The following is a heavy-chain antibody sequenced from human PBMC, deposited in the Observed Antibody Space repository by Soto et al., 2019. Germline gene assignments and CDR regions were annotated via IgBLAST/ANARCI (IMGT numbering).Heavy chain of an antibody. D-gene: IGHD1-1*01. CDR3: ARGYGNTAFEY. J-gene: IGHJ4*02. V-gene: IGHV3-11*01. CDR2: ISSSGGGSIK. CDR1: GFTFSDYY. Sequence: QVQLVESGGGFVHPGGSLRLSCEASGFTFSDYYMTWIRQAPGKGLEWIAYISSSGGGSIKYYGDSVKGRFTISRDNVKNSLYLQMNSLRADDTALYFCARGYGNTAFEYWGQGALVTVSS.